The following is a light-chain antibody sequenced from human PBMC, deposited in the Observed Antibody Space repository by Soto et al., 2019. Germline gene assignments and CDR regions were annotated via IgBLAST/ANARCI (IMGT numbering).Light chain of an antibody. CDR2: DAS. Sequence: DIQMTHSPSTLPASVLYRVTITCRSSQNIRSRLAWFQQKPGKAPKLLIYDASSLESGVPQRFSGSGSGTEFTLTISSLQTDDFSTYYCKQYHSYWKFGQGTKVDIK. V-gene: IGKV1-5*01. J-gene: IGKJ1*01. CDR3: KQYHSYWK. CDR1: QNIRSR.